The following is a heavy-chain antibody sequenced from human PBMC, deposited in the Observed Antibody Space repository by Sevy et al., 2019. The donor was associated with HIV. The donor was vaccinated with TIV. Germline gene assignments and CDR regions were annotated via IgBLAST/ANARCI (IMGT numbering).Heavy chain of an antibody. Sequence: ASLKVSCKASGFTFTSSAVQWVRQARGQRLEWIGWIVVGSGNTNYAQKFQERVTITRDMSTSTAYMELSSLRSEDTAVYYCAADSGGVVVAATGDYWGQGTLVTVSS. D-gene: IGHD2-15*01. J-gene: IGHJ4*02. CDR1: GFTFTSSA. V-gene: IGHV1-58*01. CDR3: AADSGGVVVAATGDY. CDR2: IVVGSGNT.